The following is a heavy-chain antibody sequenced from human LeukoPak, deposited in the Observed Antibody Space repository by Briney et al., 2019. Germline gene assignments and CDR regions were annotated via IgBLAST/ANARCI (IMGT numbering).Heavy chain of an antibody. CDR2: INPNSGGT. V-gene: IGHV1-2*02. D-gene: IGHD4-17*01. CDR3: ARDDYGDLWYFDL. CDR1: GYTFTSYG. J-gene: IGHJ2*01. Sequence: ASVKVSCKASGYTFTSYGISWVRQAPGQGLEWMGWINPNSGGTNYAQKFQGRVTMTRDTSISTAYMELSRLRSDDTAVYYCARDDYGDLWYFDLWGRGTLVTVSS.